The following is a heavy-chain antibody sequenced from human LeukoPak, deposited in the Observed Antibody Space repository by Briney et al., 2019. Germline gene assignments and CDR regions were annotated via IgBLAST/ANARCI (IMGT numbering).Heavy chain of an antibody. Sequence: GGSLRLSCAASGFTFSSYVMNWVRQAPGKGLEWVSYISSSGSTIYYADSVKGRFTISRDNAKNSLYLQMNSLRAEDTAVYYCALACSSTSCYARAFDIWGQGTMVTVSS. CDR1: GFTFSSYV. J-gene: IGHJ3*02. CDR3: ALACSSTSCYARAFDI. CDR2: ISSSGSTI. D-gene: IGHD2-2*01. V-gene: IGHV3-48*03.